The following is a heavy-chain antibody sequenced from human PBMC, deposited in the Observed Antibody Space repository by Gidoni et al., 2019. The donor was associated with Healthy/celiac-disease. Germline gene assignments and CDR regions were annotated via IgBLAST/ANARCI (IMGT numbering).Heavy chain of an antibody. Sequence: QVQLVESGGGVVQPGRSLRLSCAASGFSFSSYGMHWVRQAPGKGLEWVAVISYDGSKKYFADSVKGRFTISRDNSKNTVSLQMNSLRTEDTAVYYCAKDMYSSTWYYFDSWGQGTLVTVSS. CDR2: ISYDGSKK. J-gene: IGHJ4*02. CDR3: AKDMYSSTWYYFDS. CDR1: GFSFSSYG. D-gene: IGHD6-13*01. V-gene: IGHV3-30*18.